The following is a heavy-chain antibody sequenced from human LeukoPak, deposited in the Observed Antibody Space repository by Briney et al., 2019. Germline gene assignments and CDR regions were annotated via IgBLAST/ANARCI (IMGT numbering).Heavy chain of an antibody. J-gene: IGHJ2*01. CDR2: IYHSGST. CDR3: ASLLASGDWYFDL. Sequence: PSETLSLTCAVSGGSISSSNWWSWVRQPPGKGLEWIGEIYHSGSTNYNPSLKSRVTISVDKSKNQFSLKLSSVTAADTAVYYCASLLASGDWYFDLWGRGTLVTVSS. CDR1: GGSISSSNW. V-gene: IGHV4-4*02. D-gene: IGHD3-3*01.